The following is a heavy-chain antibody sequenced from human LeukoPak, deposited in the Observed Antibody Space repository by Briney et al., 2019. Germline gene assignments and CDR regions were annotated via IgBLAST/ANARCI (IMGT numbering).Heavy chain of an antibody. V-gene: IGHV4-38-2*02. CDR3: ARGFDVVVIFTEDYRWDY. Sequence: SETLSLTCTVSGYSISSGYYWGWIRQPPGKGLEWIGSIYYSGSTYYNPSHKSRVTISVDTSKNQFSLKLSSVTAADTAVYYCARGFDVVVIFTEDYRWDYWGQGTLVTVSS. J-gene: IGHJ4*02. CDR1: GYSISSGYY. CDR2: IYYSGST. D-gene: IGHD3-22*01.